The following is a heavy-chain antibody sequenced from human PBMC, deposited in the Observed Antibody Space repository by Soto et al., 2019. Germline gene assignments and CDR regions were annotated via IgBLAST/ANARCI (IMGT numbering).Heavy chain of an antibody. CDR3: ARERGEGWDYYDSSGYPA. CDR2: IYYSGST. Sequence: QVQLQESGPGLVKPSQTLSLTCTVSGGSISSGGYYWSWIRQHPGKGLEWIGYIYYSGSTYYNPSLKSRVTISVDTSKNQFSLKLSSVTAADTAVYYCARERGEGWDYYDSSGYPAWGQGTLVTVSS. V-gene: IGHV4-31*03. D-gene: IGHD3-22*01. CDR1: GGSISSGGYY. J-gene: IGHJ5*02.